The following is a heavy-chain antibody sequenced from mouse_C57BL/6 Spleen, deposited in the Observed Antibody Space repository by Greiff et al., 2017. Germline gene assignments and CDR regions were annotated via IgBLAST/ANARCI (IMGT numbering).Heavy chain of an antibody. CDR2: IYPRSGNT. CDR1: GYTFTSYG. J-gene: IGHJ2*01. D-gene: IGHD1-1*01. Sequence: QVQLKESGAELARPGASVKLSCKASGYTFTSYGISWVKQRTGQGLEWIGEIYPRSGNTYYNEKFKGKATLTADKSSSTAYMELRSLTSEDSAVYFCAREGITTVVATSDGGYFDYWGQGTTLTVSS. V-gene: IGHV1-81*01. CDR3: AREGITTVVATSDGGYFDY.